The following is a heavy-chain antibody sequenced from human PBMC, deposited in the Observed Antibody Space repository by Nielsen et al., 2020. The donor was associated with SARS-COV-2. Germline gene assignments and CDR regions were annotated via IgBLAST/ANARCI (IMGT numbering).Heavy chain of an antibody. D-gene: IGHD6-19*01. V-gene: IGHV3-33*08. CDR3: ARGIAVAAYLDY. CDR2: IWYDGSNK. CDR1: GFTFSSYG. J-gene: IGHJ4*02. Sequence: GGSLRLSCAASGFTFSSYGMHWVRQAPGKGLEWVAVIWYDGSNKYYADSVKGRFTISRDNSKNTLYLQMNSLRAEDTAVYYCARGIAVAAYLDYWGQGTLVTVSS.